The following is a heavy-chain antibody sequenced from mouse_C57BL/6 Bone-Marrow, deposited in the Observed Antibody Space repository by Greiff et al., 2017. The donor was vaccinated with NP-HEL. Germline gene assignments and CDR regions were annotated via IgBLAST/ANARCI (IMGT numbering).Heavy chain of an antibody. Sequence: QVQLQQSGAELVKPGASVKISCKASGYAFSSYWMNWVKQRPGKGLEWIGQIYPGDGDTNYNGKFKGKATLTADKSSSTAYMQLSSLTSEDSAVYFCARGATTVVPFDYWGQGTTLTVSS. D-gene: IGHD1-1*01. J-gene: IGHJ2*01. CDR2: IYPGDGDT. CDR1: GYAFSSYW. CDR3: ARGATTVVPFDY. V-gene: IGHV1-80*01.